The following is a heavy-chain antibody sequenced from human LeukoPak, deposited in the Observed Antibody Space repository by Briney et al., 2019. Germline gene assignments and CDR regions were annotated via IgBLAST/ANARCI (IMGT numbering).Heavy chain of an antibody. J-gene: IGHJ4*02. D-gene: IGHD3-10*01. CDR2: ISAYNGNT. CDR1: GYTFKSYG. Sequence: EASVKVSCKASGYTFKSYGISWVRQPPGQGLEWMGWISAYNGNTNYAQKLQGRVTMTTDTSTSTASMELRSLRSDDTAVYYCARDVWFGERNFDYWGQGTLVTVSS. V-gene: IGHV1-18*01. CDR3: ARDVWFGERNFDY.